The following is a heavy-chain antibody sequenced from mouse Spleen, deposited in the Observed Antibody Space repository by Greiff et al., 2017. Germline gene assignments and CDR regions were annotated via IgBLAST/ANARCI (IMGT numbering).Heavy chain of an antibody. CDR1: GFTFSSYA. CDR2: ISSGGGNT. D-gene: IGHD1-1*01. Sequence: EVHLVESGGGLVKLGGSLKLSCAASGFTFSSYAMSWVRQTPEKRLEWVATISSGGGNTYYPDSVKGRFTISRDNAKNTLYLQMSSLKSEDTAMYYCARRGTTVVAPYWYFDVWGAGTTVTVSS. CDR3: ARRGTTVVAPYWYFDV. J-gene: IGHJ1*01. V-gene: IGHV5-9-3*01.